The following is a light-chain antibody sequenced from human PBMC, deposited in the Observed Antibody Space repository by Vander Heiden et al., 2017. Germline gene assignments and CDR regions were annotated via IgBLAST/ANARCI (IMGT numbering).Light chain of an antibody. CDR3: QQLNNAPQKT. CDR2: YAS. V-gene: IGKV1-9*01. Sequence: IQLTQSPSSLSASVEEKVTITGRASQGISSYLAWYQQNPGKDPKLLIDYASTLQSGGPSRCSGSGSGPEYTLTSSSLQPEDFATYYCQQLNNAPQKTFGQGTKLEIK. CDR1: QGISSY. J-gene: IGKJ2*01.